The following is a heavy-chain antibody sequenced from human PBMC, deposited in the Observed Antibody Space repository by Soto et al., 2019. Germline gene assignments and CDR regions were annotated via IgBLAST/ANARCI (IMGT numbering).Heavy chain of an antibody. D-gene: IGHD2-2*01. CDR1: GGSVSSSSYY. J-gene: IGHJ4*02. Sequence: SETLSLTCTVSGGSVSSSSYYWGWIRQPPGKGLEWIGSIYYSGSTYYNPSLKSRVTISVDTSKNQFSLKLSSVTAADTAVYYCASPSARRVDPAKIDYWGQGTLVTSPQ. CDR3: ASPSARRVDPAKIDY. CDR2: IYYSGST. V-gene: IGHV4-39*01.